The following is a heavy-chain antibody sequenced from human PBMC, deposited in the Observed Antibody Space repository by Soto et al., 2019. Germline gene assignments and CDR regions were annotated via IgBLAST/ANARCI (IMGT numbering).Heavy chain of an antibody. V-gene: IGHV4-61*01. D-gene: IGHD6-19*01. CDR2: IYNSGST. Sequence: SETLSLTCTVSGDSVSSGRYYWSWSRQPPGKGLEWIGYIYNSGSTNYKSSLKSRITISVDTSKNQFSLKLTSVTAADTAVYYCARSGAGSGWLGGQGTMVTVS. CDR1: GDSVSSGRYY. J-gene: IGHJ4*02. CDR3: ARSGAGSGWL.